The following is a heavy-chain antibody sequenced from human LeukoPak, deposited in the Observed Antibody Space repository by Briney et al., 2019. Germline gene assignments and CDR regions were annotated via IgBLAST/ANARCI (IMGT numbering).Heavy chain of an antibody. J-gene: IGHJ4*02. D-gene: IGHD6-19*01. Sequence: SGTLSLTCAVYGDSISSSHWWTWVRQSPGKGLEWIGEIYHSGSTDYNPSLKSRVTISVDKSKNEFSLKLIFVTAADTAVYYCARDHSSGSRHIDYWGQGTLVTVSS. CDR3: ARDHSSGSRHIDY. CDR2: IYHSGST. CDR1: GDSISSSHW. V-gene: IGHV4-4*02.